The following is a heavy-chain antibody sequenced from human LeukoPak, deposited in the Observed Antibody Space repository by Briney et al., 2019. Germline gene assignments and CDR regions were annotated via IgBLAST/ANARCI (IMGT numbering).Heavy chain of an antibody. J-gene: IGHJ4*02. CDR1: GFTFSDHY. CDR2: TRNKANSYTT. V-gene: IGHV3-72*01. Sequence: GGSLRLSCAASGFTFSDHYMDWVRQAPGKGLEWVGRTRNKANSYTTEYAASVKGRFTISRDDSKNSLYLQMNSLKTEDTAVYYCSNVGEGYWGQGTLVTVSS. D-gene: IGHD1-26*01. CDR3: SNVGEGY.